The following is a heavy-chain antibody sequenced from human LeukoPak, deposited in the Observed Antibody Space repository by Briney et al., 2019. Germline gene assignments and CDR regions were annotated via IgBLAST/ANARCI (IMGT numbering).Heavy chain of an antibody. CDR3: ARGQWSGSTGPFDY. Sequence: PSETLSLTCTVSGGSISTFYWSWIRQPPGKELEFIGYISYTGSTNYNPSLRSRVTISLDTSKNHLSLKLNSVTAADTAVYYCARGQWSGSTGPFDYWGQGTLVTVSS. CDR1: GGSISTFY. J-gene: IGHJ4*02. CDR2: ISYTGST. D-gene: IGHD3-10*02. V-gene: IGHV4-59*01.